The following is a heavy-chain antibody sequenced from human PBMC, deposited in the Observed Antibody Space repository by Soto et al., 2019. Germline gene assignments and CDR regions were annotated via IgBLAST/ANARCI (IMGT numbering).Heavy chain of an antibody. J-gene: IGHJ6*02. V-gene: IGHV1-8*01. CDR1: GYTFTSYD. Sequence: QVQLVQSGAEVKKPGASVKVSCKASGYTFTSYDINWVRQATGQGLEWMGWMNPNSGNTGYAQKFQGRXTXTXNTAISTDYMELSSLRSEATAVYYCARERTSYGMDVWGQGTTVTVSS. CDR3: ARERTSYGMDV. CDR2: MNPNSGNT.